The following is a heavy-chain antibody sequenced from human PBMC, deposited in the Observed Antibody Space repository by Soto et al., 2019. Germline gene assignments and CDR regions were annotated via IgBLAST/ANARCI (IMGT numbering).Heavy chain of an antibody. Sequence: SGKVCCKASGGTFSSYAISWVRQAPGQGLEWMGGIIPIFGTANYAQKFQGRVTITADESTSTAYMELSSLRSEDTAVYYCADIAAAGTGKFDPWGQGTLVTVSS. CDR3: ADIAAAGTGKFDP. D-gene: IGHD6-13*01. CDR1: GGTFSSYA. J-gene: IGHJ5*02. CDR2: IIPIFGTA. V-gene: IGHV1-69*13.